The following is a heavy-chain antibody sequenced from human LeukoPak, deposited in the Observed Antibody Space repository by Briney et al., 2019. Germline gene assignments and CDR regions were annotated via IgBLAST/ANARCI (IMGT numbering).Heavy chain of an antibody. CDR2: IYHSGST. V-gene: IGHV4-59*08. CDR3: ARHVHTVMDYFDY. J-gene: IGHJ4*02. D-gene: IGHD5-18*01. Sequence: PSETLSLTCTVSGGSIRSYYWSWIRQPPGKGLEWIGYIYHSGSTNHNPSLKSRVTISVDTSKNQFSLKLSSVTAADTAVYYCARHVHTVMDYFDYWGQGTLVTVSS. CDR1: GGSIRSYY.